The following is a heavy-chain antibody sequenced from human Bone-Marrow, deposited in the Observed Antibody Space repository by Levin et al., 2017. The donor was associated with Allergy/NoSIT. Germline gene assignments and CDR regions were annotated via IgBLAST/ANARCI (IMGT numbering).Heavy chain of an antibody. CDR3: AGTQRYGDIDY. CDR2: INHSGST. J-gene: IGHJ4*02. Sequence: SETLSLTCAVYGGSFSGYYWSWIRQPPGKGLEWIGEINHSGSTNYNPSLKSRVTISVDTSKNQFSLKLSSVTAADTAVYYCAGTQRYGDIDYWGQGTLVTVSS. CDR1: GGSFSGYY. V-gene: IGHV4-34*01. D-gene: IGHD2-21*02.